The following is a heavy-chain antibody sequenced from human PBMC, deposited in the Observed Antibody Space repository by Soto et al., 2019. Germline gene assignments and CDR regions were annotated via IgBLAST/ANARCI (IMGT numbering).Heavy chain of an antibody. CDR3: ARDHTAVAEGWFDP. D-gene: IGHD6-19*01. CDR1: GFTFSSYG. V-gene: IGHV3-33*01. CDR2: IWYDGSNK. Sequence: QVQLVESGGGVVQPGRSLRLSCAASGFTFSSYGMHWVRQAPGKGLEWVAVIWYDGSNKYYADSVKGRFTISRDNSKNTLYLQMNSLRAEDTAVYYCARDHTAVAEGWFDPWGHGTLVTVSS. J-gene: IGHJ5*02.